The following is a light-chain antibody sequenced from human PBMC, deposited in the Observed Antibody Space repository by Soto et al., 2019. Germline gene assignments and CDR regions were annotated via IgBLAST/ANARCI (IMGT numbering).Light chain of an antibody. CDR2: DAS. CDR3: QQFKDYVWT. CDR1: QNIEMY. J-gene: IGKJ1*01. V-gene: IGKV1-5*01. Sequence: DIQMTQSPSTLSASVGDRVTITCRASQNIEMYMAWYQQKPGRAPSLIIYDASTLERGVPSRFSGSGSGTEFTLIISNLQPDDFATYYCQQFKDYVWTFGQGTKVDI.